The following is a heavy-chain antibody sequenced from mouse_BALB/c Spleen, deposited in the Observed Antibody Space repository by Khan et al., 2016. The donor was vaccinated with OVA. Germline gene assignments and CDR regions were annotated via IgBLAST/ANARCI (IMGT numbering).Heavy chain of an antibody. Sequence: EVQLQQSGPELEKPGASVKISCKASGYSFTGYNMNWVKQSNGKSLEWIGNIDPYYGGATYNQKFKGKATLTVDKSSSTVYMQLKSLTSEDSAVYYCTRGYGNYVRYYFDYWGQGTTLTVSS. D-gene: IGHD2-10*02. V-gene: IGHV1-39*01. CDR1: GYSFTGYN. CDR3: TRGYGNYVRYYFDY. J-gene: IGHJ2*01. CDR2: IDPYYGGA.